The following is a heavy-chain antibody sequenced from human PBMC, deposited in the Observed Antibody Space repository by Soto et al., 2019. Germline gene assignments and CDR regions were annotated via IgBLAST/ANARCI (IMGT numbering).Heavy chain of an antibody. D-gene: IGHD3-10*01. CDR1: GGSISSYY. J-gene: IGHJ6*03. V-gene: IGHV4-59*01. Sequence: SETLSLTCTVSGGSISSYYWSWIRQPPGKGLEWIGYIYYSGSTNYNPSLKSRVTISVDTSKNQFSLKLSSVTAADTAVYYCAGNGSGSYPYYYYMDVWGKGTTVTVSS. CDR3: AGNGSGSYPYYYYMDV. CDR2: IYYSGST.